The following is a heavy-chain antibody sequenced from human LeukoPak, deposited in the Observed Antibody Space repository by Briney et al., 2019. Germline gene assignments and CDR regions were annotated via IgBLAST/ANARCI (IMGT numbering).Heavy chain of an antibody. CDR1: GYTFTSYG. D-gene: IGHD6-19*01. CDR2: ISAYNGNT. Sequence: ASVKVSCKASGYTFTSYGISWVRQAPGQGLEWMGWISAYNGNTNYAQIFQGRVTMTTDTSTSTTYMELRSLRSDDTAVFYCARVAEYSSGWYDDYWGQGTLVTVSS. J-gene: IGHJ4*02. CDR3: ARVAEYSSGWYDDY. V-gene: IGHV1-18*01.